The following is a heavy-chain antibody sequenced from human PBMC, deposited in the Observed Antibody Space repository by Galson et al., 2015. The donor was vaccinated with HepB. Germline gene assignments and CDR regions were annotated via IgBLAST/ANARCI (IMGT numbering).Heavy chain of an antibody. CDR1: GFTFSNAW. Sequence: SLRLSCAASGFTFSNAWMSWVRQAPGKGLEWVGRIKSKTDGGTTDYAAPVKGRFTISRDDSKNTLYLQMNSLKTEDTAVYYCTTALEWFGPYGMDVWGQGTTVTVSS. CDR3: TTALEWFGPYGMDV. V-gene: IGHV3-15*01. CDR2: IKSKTDGGTT. J-gene: IGHJ6*02. D-gene: IGHD3-10*01.